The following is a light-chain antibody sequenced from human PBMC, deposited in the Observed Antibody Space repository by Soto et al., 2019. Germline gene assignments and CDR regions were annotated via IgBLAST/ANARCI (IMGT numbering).Light chain of an antibody. CDR2: WAS. J-gene: IGKJ3*01. V-gene: IGKV4-1*01. Sequence: DIVMTQSPDSLAVSLGERATINCKSSQSVLYSSNNKNYLAWYLQKPGQPPKLLIYWASTRESGVPDRFSGSGSGTDFTLTISSLQAEDVAVYYCQQYYDSPFTFGPGTKVEIK. CDR1: QSVLYSSNNKNY. CDR3: QQYYDSPFT.